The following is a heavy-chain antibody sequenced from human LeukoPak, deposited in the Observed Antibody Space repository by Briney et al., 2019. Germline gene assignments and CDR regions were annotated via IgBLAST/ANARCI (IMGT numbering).Heavy chain of an antibody. J-gene: IGHJ4*02. CDR3: ARFYCSSTSCLS. CDR2: IYSGGST. Sequence: GGSLRPSCAASGFTVSSNYMSWVRQAPGKGLEWVSVIYSGGSTYYADSVKGRFTISRDNSKNTLYLQMNSLRAEDTAVYYCARFYCSSTSCLSWGQGTLVTVSS. D-gene: IGHD2-2*01. V-gene: IGHV3-66*01. CDR1: GFTVSSNY.